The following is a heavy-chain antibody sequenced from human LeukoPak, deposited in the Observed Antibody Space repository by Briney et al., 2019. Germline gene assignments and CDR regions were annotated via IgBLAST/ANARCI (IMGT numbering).Heavy chain of an antibody. CDR3: YRGRPLGTSTDVLHGD. J-gene: IGHJ4*02. CDR2: LNPNSGAT. D-gene: IGHD5-24*01. V-gene: IGHV1-2*02. CDR1: GYIFTGYY. Sequence: DSVTVSCKASGYIFTGYYIHWMRQAPGQGLEWLGWLNPNSGATDVAQSFQGRVTMTRDTSINTAYMELSRLASDDTAVYYCYRGRPLGTSTDVLHGDWGQGNLVTVSS.